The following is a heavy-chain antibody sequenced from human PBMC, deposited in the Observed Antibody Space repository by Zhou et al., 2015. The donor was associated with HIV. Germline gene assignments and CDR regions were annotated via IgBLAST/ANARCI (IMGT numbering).Heavy chain of an antibody. CDR1: GGTFSSYA. CDR2: IIPIFGTA. D-gene: IGHD5-12*01. J-gene: IGHJ6*03. V-gene: IGHV1-69*01. CDR3: ALSGYDTGGPYYYYYYMDV. Sequence: QVQLVQSGAEVKKPGSSVKVSCKASGGTFSSYAISWVRQAPGQGLEWMGGIIPIFGTANYAQKFQGRVTITADESTSTAYMELSSLRSEDTAVYYCALSGYDTGGPYYYYYYMDVWGKGTTVTVSS.